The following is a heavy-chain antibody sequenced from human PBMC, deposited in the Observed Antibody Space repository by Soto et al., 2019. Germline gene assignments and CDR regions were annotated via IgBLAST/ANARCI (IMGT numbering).Heavy chain of an antibody. D-gene: IGHD2-21*01. CDR3: ARDHQPAYETGPLWYYYYGMDV. CDR2: ISSSSSTI. CDR1: GFTFSSYS. J-gene: IGHJ6*02. V-gene: IGHV3-48*02. Sequence: EVQLVESGGGLVQPGGSLRLSCAASGFTFSSYSMNWVRQAPGKGLEWVSYISSSSSTIYYADSVKGRFTISRDNAKNSLYLQMNSLRDEDTAVYYCARDHQPAYETGPLWYYYYGMDVWGQGTTVTVSS.